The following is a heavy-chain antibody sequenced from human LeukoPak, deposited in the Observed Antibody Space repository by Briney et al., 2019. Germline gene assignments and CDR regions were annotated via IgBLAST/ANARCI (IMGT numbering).Heavy chain of an antibody. V-gene: IGHV3-48*04. CDR2: IAGSSSTI. Sequence: PGGSLRLSCAASGYTFSSYSMNWVRQAPGKGLEWVSYIAGSSSTIYYADSVKGRFTISRDNAKNSLYLQMNSLRAEDTAVYYCARASFYCSGGSCLGGWFDPWGQGTLVTVSS. CDR3: ARASFYCSGGSCLGGWFDP. CDR1: GYTFSSYS. D-gene: IGHD2-15*01. J-gene: IGHJ5*02.